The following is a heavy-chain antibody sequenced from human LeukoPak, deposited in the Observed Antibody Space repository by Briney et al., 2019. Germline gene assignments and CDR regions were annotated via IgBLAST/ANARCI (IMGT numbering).Heavy chain of an antibody. CDR1: GFTFSGYS. CDR3: ASQEAKRYYYYMDV. V-gene: IGHV3-48*01. Sequence: RGSLRLSCAASGFTFSGYSMNWVRQAPGKGLEWVSYISSSSSTIYYADSVKGRFTISRDNAKNSLYLQMNSLRAEDTAVYYCASQEAKRYYYYMDVWGKGTTVTVSS. CDR2: ISSSSSTI. J-gene: IGHJ6*03.